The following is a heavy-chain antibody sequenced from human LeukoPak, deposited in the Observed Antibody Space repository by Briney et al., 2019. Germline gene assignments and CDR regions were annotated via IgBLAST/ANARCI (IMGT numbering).Heavy chain of an antibody. CDR1: GITLSNYG. J-gene: IGHJ4*02. CDR3: AKRGVVIRAVIIVGFHKEAYYFDY. CDR2: ISDGGGSR. D-gene: IGHD3-10*01. Sequence: GGSLRLSCAVSGITLSNYGMSWVRQAPGKGLEWVAGISDGGGSRNYADSVKGRFTISRDNHKNTLYLQMTSLSAEDTAVYFCAKRGVVIRAVIIVGFHKEAYYFDYWGQGALVTVSS. V-gene: IGHV3-23*01.